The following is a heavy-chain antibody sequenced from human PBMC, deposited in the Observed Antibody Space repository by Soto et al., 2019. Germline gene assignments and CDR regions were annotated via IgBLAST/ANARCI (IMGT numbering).Heavy chain of an antibody. CDR2: INSDGSST. CDR1: GFTFSSYW. V-gene: IGHV3-74*01. D-gene: IGHD3-10*01. Sequence: GSLRLSCAASGFTFSSYWMHWVRQAPGKGLVWVSRINSDGSSTSYADSVKGRFTISRDNAKNTLYLQMNSLRAEDTAVYYCARSGSGSYLNWFDPWGQGTLVTVSS. CDR3: ARSGSGSYLNWFDP. J-gene: IGHJ5*02.